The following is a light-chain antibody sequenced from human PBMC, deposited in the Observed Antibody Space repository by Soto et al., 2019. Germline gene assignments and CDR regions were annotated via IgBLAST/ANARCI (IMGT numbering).Light chain of an antibody. J-gene: IGKJ5*01. CDR1: QSVGHMF. Sequence: EIVLTQSPDTLSLSPGDRATLSCRASQSVGHMFLAWFQQKPGQAPRLLIFDAYRRATGIPDRFSGSGSGTDFTLTVSSLEPEDFALYYCQQRSNRITFGQGTRLEIK. CDR2: DAY. CDR3: QQRSNRIT. V-gene: IGKV3D-20*02.